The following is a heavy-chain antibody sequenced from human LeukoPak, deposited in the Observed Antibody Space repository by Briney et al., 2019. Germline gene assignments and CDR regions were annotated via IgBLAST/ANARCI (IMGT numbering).Heavy chain of an antibody. CDR3: ARALYDSSGYYFAFDI. CDR1: GYTFTSYD. J-gene: IGHJ3*02. Sequence: GASVKVSCKASGYTFTSYDINWVRQATGQGLEWMGWMNPNSGNTGYAQKFQGRVTMTRNTSISTAYMELSSLRSEDTAVYYCARALYDSSGYYFAFDIWGQGTMVTVSS. D-gene: IGHD3-22*01. V-gene: IGHV1-8*01. CDR2: MNPNSGNT.